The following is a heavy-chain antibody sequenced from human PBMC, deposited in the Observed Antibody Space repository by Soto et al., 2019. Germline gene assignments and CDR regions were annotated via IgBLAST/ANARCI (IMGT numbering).Heavy chain of an antibody. D-gene: IGHD4-17*01. CDR1: GGSFSSYY. J-gene: IGHJ4*02. V-gene: IGHV4-59*01. Sequence: PSETLSVTCAVSGGSFSSYYWSWIRQPPGEGLEWIGSIYYSGSTNYNPSLKSRVTISIDTSKSLFSLKLSSLTSADTAVYFCARAYYGDYPYFDYWGQGALVTVSS. CDR2: IYYSGST. CDR3: ARAYYGDYPYFDY.